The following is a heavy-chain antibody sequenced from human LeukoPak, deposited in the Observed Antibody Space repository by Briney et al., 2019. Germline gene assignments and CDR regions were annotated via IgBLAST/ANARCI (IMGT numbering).Heavy chain of an antibody. D-gene: IGHD3-22*01. CDR2: ISAYNGNT. J-gene: IGHJ4*02. V-gene: IGHV1-18*01. CDR1: GYTFTSYG. CDR3: ARAERGYYYDSSGYYYLPYFDY. Sequence: ASVKVSCKASGYTFTSYGISWVRQAPGQGLEWMGWISAYNGNTNYAQKLQGRVTMTTDTSTSTAYMELRRLRSDDTAVYYCARAERGYYYDSSGYYYLPYFDYWGQGTLVTVSS.